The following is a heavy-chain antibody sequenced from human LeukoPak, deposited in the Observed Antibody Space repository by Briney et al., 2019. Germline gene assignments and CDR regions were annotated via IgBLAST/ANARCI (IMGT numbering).Heavy chain of an antibody. CDR2: IFSNDEK. CDR1: GFSLSTARMG. V-gene: IGHV2-26*01. Sequence: ESGPVLVKPTAPLTLTCTVSGFSLSTARMGVSWIRQPPGKALEWLAHIFSNDEKSYSTSLKSRLTISKDTSKSQVVLTMTNMDPVDTATYYCARMELPHYYFDYWGQGTLVTVSS. J-gene: IGHJ4*02. D-gene: IGHD1-7*01. CDR3: ARMELPHYYFDY.